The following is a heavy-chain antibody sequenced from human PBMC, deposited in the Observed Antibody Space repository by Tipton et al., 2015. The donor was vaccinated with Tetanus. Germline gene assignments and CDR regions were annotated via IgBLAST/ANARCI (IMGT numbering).Heavy chain of an antibody. J-gene: IGHJ6*02. D-gene: IGHD3-10*02. Sequence: GSLRLSCAASGFTFSDYYMSWIRQAPGKGLEWVSYISSSGSTIYYADSVKGRFTISRDNAKNSLYLQMNSLRAEDTAGYYCAGVSLFGELPHYYGMDVWGQGTTVTVSS. CDR3: AGVSLFGELPHYYGMDV. V-gene: IGHV3-11*01. CDR2: ISSSGSTI. CDR1: GFTFSDYY.